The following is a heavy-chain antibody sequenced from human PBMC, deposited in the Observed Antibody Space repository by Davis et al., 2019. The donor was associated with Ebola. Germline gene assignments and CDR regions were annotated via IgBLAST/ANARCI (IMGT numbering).Heavy chain of an antibody. Sequence: SVKVSCKASGGTFSSYTISWVRQAPGQGLEWMGGIIPMFGTANYAQKFQGRVTITADESTRTAHMELSSLRSEDTAVYYCARGGGSYYIVSWFDPWGQGTLVTVSS. V-gene: IGHV1-69*13. J-gene: IGHJ5*02. CDR3: ARGGGSYYIVSWFDP. CDR1: GGTFSSYT. CDR2: IIPMFGTA. D-gene: IGHD1-26*01.